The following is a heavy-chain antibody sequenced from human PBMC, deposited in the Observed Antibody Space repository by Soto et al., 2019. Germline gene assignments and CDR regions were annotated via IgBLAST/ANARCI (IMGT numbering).Heavy chain of an antibody. CDR2: ISAYNGNT. CDR1: GYTFTSYG. J-gene: IGHJ4*02. CDR3: ARDPATRGYSGYDYDGYFDY. V-gene: IGHV1-18*01. D-gene: IGHD5-12*01. Sequence: ASVKVSCKASGYTFTSYGISWVRQAPGQGLEWMGWISAYNGNTNYAQKLQGRVTMTTDTSTSTAYMELRSLRSDDTAVYYCARDPATRGYSGYDYDGYFDYWGQGTLVTVSS.